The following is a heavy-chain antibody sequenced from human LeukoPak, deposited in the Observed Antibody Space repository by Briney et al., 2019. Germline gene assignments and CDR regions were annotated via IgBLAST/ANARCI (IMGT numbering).Heavy chain of an antibody. V-gene: IGHV4-61*05. J-gene: IGHJ6*03. CDR2: IYYSGST. CDR3: ARVLGSGRYTYYYYYMDV. CDR1: GASMTFTHYY. Sequence: SETLSLTCTVSGASMTFTHYYWVWVRQPPGKGLEWIGYIYYSGSTNYNPSLKSRVTISVDTSKNQFSLKLSSVTAADTAVYYCARVLGSGRYTYYYYYMDVWGKGTTVTISS. D-gene: IGHD3-10*01.